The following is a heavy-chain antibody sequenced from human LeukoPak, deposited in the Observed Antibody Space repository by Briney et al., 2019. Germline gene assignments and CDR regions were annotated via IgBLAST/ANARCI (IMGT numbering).Heavy chain of an antibody. Sequence: GGSLRLSCAASGFTFSSYAMHWVRQAPGKGLEWVAVISYDGSNKYYADSVKGRFTISRDNSKNTLYLQMNSLRAEDTAVYYCARGDYGGTGYFDYWGQGTLVTVSS. CDR1: GFTFSSYA. J-gene: IGHJ4*02. D-gene: IGHD4-23*01. CDR3: ARGDYGGTGYFDY. CDR2: ISYDGSNK. V-gene: IGHV3-30*04.